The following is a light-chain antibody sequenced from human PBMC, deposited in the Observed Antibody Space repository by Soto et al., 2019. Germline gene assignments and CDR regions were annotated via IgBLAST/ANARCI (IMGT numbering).Light chain of an antibody. CDR2: TDN. CDR1: SSNIGSNR. V-gene: IGLV1-47*02. CDR3: SAWDDSLTGVV. Sequence: QSVLTQPPSASRTPGQRVTISCSGSSSNIGSNRVYWYQQLPGTAPKLLIHTDNQRPSGVPDRFSGSKSGTSASLAISGLRSEDEADYYCSAWDDSLTGVVFGGGTKLTVL. J-gene: IGLJ2*01.